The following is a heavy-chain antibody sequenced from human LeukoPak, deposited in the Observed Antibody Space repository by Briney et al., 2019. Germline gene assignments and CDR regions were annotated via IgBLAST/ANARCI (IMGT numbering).Heavy chain of an antibody. CDR2: LSSSGSTI. CDR3: AKDGALLRWPVYYFDY. J-gene: IGHJ4*02. CDR1: GFTFSDYY. D-gene: IGHD4-23*01. Sequence: GVLRLSCAASGFTFSDYYMSWIRQAPGKGLEWVSYLSSSGSTIYYADSVKGRFTISRDNSKNTLYLQMNSLRAEDTAVYYCAKDGALLRWPVYYFDYWGQGTLVTVSS. V-gene: IGHV3-11*01.